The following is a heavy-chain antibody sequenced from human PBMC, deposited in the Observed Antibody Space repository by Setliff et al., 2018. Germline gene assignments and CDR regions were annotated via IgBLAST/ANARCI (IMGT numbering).Heavy chain of an antibody. J-gene: IGHJ4*02. V-gene: IGHV1-18*01. CDR1: GYTFTSYG. CDR2: ISAYNGNT. CDR3: ARDTRIAAAGHVDY. D-gene: IGHD6-13*01. Sequence: ASVKVSCKASGYTFTSYGISWVRQAPGQGLEWMGWISAYNGNTNYAQKLQGRVTMTTDTSTSTAYMELRSLRSDDTAVYYCARDTRIAAAGHVDYWGQGTLVTVSS.